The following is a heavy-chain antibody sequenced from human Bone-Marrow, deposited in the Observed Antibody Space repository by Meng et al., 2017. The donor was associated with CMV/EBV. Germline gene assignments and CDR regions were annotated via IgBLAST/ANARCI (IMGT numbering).Heavy chain of an antibody. Sequence: ESLKISCTVSGGSISSSSYYWGWIRQPPGKGLEWIGSVSYSGSTQYNPSPKSRVTISVDTSKNHFSLKLSSVTAADTAIYYCARHAYSTSSPYYYYGLDVWGQGTTVTGSS. V-gene: IGHV4-39*01. CDR2: VSYSGST. D-gene: IGHD6-6*01. CDR1: GGSISSSSYY. J-gene: IGHJ6*01. CDR3: ARHAYSTSSPYYYYGLDV.